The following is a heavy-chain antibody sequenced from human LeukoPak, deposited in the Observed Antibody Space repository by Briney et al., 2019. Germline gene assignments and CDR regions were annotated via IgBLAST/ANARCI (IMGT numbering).Heavy chain of an antibody. CDR3: ASQGHHHYYYYGMDV. CDR2: ISSSSSYI. CDR1: GFTFSSYS. Sequence: PGGSLRLSCAASGFTFSSYSMNWVRQAPGKGLEWVSSISSSSSYIYYADSVKGRFTISRDNAKNSLYLQMNSLRAEDTAVYYCASQGHHHYYYYGMDVWGQGTTVTVSS. V-gene: IGHV3-21*01. D-gene: IGHD1-14*01. J-gene: IGHJ6*02.